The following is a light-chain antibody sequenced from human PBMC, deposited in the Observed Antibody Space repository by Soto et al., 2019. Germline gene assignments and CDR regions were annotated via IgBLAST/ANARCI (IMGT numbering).Light chain of an antibody. CDR2: YAS. Sequence: EMVMTQSPATLSVSPGERVTLSCRASKSGHSNLAWYQQKPGQGPSLLIYYASTRVTGVPDRFSGSGSGTEFTLTISSLQSEDFGVYYCQHYSNWPPTFGPGTKVEIK. J-gene: IGKJ3*01. V-gene: IGKV3-15*01. CDR1: KSGHSN. CDR3: QHYSNWPPT.